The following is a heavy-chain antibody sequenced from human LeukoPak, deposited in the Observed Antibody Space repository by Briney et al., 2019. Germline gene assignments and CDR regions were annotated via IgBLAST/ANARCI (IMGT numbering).Heavy chain of an antibody. J-gene: IGHJ4*02. CDR1: GFTVSSNY. CDR2: IYSGGST. Sequence: GGSLRLSCAASGFTVSSNYMSWVRQAPGKGLEWVSVIYSGGSTYYADSVKGRFTISRDNSKNTLYLQMNSLRAEDTAVYYCARVPRRGPTRDDFDYWGQGTLVTVSS. V-gene: IGHV3-53*01. CDR3: ARVPRRGPTRDDFDY.